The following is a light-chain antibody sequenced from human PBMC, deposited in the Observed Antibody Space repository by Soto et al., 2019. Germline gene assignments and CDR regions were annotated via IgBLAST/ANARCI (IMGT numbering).Light chain of an antibody. Sequence: QSVLTQPPSASGTPGQRVTISWSGSSSNIGSNPVNWYQQLPGTAPKLLIYSNNQRPSGVLDRFSGSKSGTSASLAISGRQAEDESDYYCAAWDDSLNGLYVFGTGTKLTVL. CDR1: SSNIGSNP. CDR2: SNN. CDR3: AAWDDSLNGLYV. J-gene: IGLJ1*01. V-gene: IGLV1-44*01.